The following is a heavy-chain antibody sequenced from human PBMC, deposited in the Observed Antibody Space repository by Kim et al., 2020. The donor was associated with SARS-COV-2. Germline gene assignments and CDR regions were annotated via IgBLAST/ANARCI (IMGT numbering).Heavy chain of an antibody. V-gene: IGHV1-24*01. CDR3: ATDLTGSYDAFDI. J-gene: IGHJ3*02. Sequence: YAQKFQGRVTMTEDTSTDTAYMELSSLRSEDTAVYYCATDLTGSYDAFDIWGQGTMVTVSS. D-gene: IGHD3-10*01.